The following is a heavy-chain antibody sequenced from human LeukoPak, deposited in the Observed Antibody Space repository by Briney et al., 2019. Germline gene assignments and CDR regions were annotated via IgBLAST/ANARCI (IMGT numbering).Heavy chain of an antibody. D-gene: IGHD3-3*01. J-gene: IGHJ4*02. CDR3: ARGYIWSGYYRKVADFDY. V-gene: IGHV7-4-1*02. CDR2: INTNTGNP. CDR1: GYTFTSYA. Sequence: ASVKVSCKASGYTFTSYAMNWVRQAPGQGLEWMGWINTNTGNPTYAQGFTGRFVFSLDTSVSTAYLQINSLKAEDTAVYYCARGYIWSGYYRKVADFDYWGQGTLVTVSS.